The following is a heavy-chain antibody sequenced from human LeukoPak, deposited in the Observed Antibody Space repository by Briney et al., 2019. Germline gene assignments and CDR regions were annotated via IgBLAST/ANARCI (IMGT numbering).Heavy chain of an antibody. D-gene: IGHD3-3*01. CDR3: AREVRFLSFDY. Sequence: GGSLRLSCAASGFTFSSYSMNWVRQAPGKGLEWVPYISSSNSTIYYADSVKGRFTISRDNAKNSLYLQMNSLRAEDTAVYYCAREVRFLSFDYWGQGTLVTVSS. CDR2: ISSSNSTI. J-gene: IGHJ4*02. V-gene: IGHV3-48*01. CDR1: GFTFSSYS.